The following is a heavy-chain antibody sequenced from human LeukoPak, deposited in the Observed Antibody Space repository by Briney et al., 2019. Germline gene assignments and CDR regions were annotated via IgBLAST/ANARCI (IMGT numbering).Heavy chain of an antibody. J-gene: IGHJ6*03. V-gene: IGHV3-30*04. CDR2: ISYDGSNK. CDR3: AREVGLYSSSPLGYYYYMDV. D-gene: IGHD6-6*01. CDR1: GFTFSNYA. Sequence: GRSLRLSCAASGFTFSNYAIHWVRQAPGKGLEWVAVISYDGSNKYYADSVKGRFTISRDNSKNTLYLQMNSLRAEDTAVYYCAREVGLYSSSPLGYYYYMDVWGKGTTVTVSS.